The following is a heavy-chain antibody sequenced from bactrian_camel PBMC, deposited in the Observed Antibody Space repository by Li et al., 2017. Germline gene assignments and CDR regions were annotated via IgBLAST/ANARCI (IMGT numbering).Heavy chain of an antibody. Sequence: HVQLVESGGGSVQPGETLTLSCAPSEARYRSQCMAWFRQVEGKEREGVAAIDRDGKPKYAGSVKGRFTISQDKAKNTLYLQMDSLKIEDTDVYTCAADSGVGWCFEKNYWGQGTQVTVS. J-gene: IGHJ4*01. CDR3: AADSGVGWCFEKNY. V-gene: IGHV3S53*01. CDR1: EARYRSQC. D-gene: IGHD3*01. CDR2: IDRDGKP.